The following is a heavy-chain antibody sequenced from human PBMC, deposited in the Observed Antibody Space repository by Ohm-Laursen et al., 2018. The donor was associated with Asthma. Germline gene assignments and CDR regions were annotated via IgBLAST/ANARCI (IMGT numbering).Heavy chain of an antibody. J-gene: IGHJ4*02. CDR1: GGTLGTSV. V-gene: IGHV1-69*01. Sequence: SSVKVSCKSLGGTLGTSVIGWVRQAPGQGLEWLGGINSVFGTSTYAQKFHDRFTITADESTSTVYMTLSSLTSEDTAVYYCAREAGSCITSNCYSLDFWGQGTLVTVSS. CDR3: AREAGSCITSNCYSLDF. D-gene: IGHD2-15*01. CDR2: INSVFGTS.